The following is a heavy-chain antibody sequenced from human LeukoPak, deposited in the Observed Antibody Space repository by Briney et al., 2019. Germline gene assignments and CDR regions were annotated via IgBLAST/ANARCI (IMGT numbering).Heavy chain of an antibody. D-gene: IGHD2-15*01. J-gene: IGHJ4*02. CDR1: GFTFSDHY. CDR3: SSGYCSGGSCNSEPFGF. V-gene: IGHV3-72*01. CDR2: KRNKAKSYTT. Sequence: PGGSLRLSCAASGFTFSDHYMDWVRQGPGKGLEWVGRKRNKAKSYTTEYAASVKGRFTISRDDSKNLLYPQMNSLKTEDTAVYYCSSGYCSGGSCNSEPFGFWGQGTLVTVSS.